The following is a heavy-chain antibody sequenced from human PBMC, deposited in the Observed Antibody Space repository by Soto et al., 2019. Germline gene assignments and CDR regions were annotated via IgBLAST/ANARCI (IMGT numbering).Heavy chain of an antibody. D-gene: IGHD3-22*01. CDR1: GYISTDYY. J-gene: IGHJ4*02. Sequence: ASVKVSCKASGYISTDYYMHWVRQAPGQGLEWMGIINPSGGSTSYAQKFQGRVTMTRDTSTSTVYMELSSLRSEDTAVYYCASISSYNYYDSSGYYGGLDYWGQGTLVTVSS. CDR3: ASISSYNYYDSSGYYGGLDY. V-gene: IGHV1-46*03. CDR2: INPSGGST.